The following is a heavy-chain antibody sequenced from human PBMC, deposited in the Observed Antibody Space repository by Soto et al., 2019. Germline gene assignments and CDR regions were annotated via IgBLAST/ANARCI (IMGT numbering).Heavy chain of an antibody. Sequence: SETLSLTRTVSGGSISSYYWSWIRQPPGKGLEWIGYIYYSGSTNYNPSLKSRVTISVDTSKNQFSLKLSSVTAADTAVYYCASLTGDYYDSSGYYYGMDVWGQGTTVTVSS. CDR3: ASLTGDYYDSSGYYYGMDV. CDR2: IYYSGST. V-gene: IGHV4-59*01. CDR1: GGSISSYY. J-gene: IGHJ6*02. D-gene: IGHD3-22*01.